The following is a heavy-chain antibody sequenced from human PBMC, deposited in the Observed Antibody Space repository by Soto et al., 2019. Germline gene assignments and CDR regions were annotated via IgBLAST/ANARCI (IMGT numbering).Heavy chain of an antibody. J-gene: IGHJ4*01. CDR3: ARELYSCGGDCHYYMDY. Sequence: ASVKVSCKTSGYPFTDYFIHWVRQAPGQGLEWMGIISLYHHSTSYAQKFQGRLTVTADTSTTTVYMDLSSLTSEDSAVYWCARELYSCGGDCHYYMDYWGQ. V-gene: IGHV1-46*01. CDR1: GYPFTDYF. D-gene: IGHD2-21*02. CDR2: ISLYHHST.